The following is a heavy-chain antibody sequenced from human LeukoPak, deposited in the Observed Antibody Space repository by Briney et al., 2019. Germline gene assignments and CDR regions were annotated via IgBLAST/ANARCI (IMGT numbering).Heavy chain of an antibody. CDR1: GFTFSSYG. CDR2: IWYDGSNK. V-gene: IGHV3-33*01. D-gene: IGHD3-3*01. Sequence: PGGSLRLSCAASGFTFSSYGMHWVRQAPGKGLEWVAVIWYDGSNKYYADSVKGRFTISRDNSKNTLYLQMNSLRAEDTAVYYCATLRSAKAYYDFWSGYSASGYWGQGTLVTVSS. J-gene: IGHJ4*02. CDR3: ATLRSAKAYYDFWSGYSASGY.